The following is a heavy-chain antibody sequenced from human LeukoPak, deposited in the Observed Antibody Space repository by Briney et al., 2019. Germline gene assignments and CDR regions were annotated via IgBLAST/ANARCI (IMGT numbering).Heavy chain of an antibody. J-gene: IGHJ4*02. Sequence: GASVKVSCKASGYTFTTYYMLWVRQAPGQGLEWMGMINPSGGGTSYAQRFQGRVTMTRDTSTSTVYMDLSSLRSEDTAVYFCARGHTTSPPDYWGQGTLVTVSS. V-gene: IGHV1-46*01. CDR2: INPSGGGT. D-gene: IGHD1-1*01. CDR1: GYTFTTYY. CDR3: ARGHTTSPPDY.